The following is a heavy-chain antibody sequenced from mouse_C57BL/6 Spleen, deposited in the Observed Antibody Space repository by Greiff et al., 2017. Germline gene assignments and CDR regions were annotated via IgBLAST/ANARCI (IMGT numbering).Heavy chain of an antibody. CDR1: GYTFTSYW. CDR2: IDPSDSET. CDR3: ARARDKDGYFDV. Sequence: QVQLQQPGAELVRPGSSVKLSCKASGYTFTSYWMHWVKQRPIQGLEWIGNIDPSDSETHYNQKFKDKATLTVDKSSSTAYMQLSSLTSEDSAVYYCARARDKDGYFDVWGTGTTVTVSS. J-gene: IGHJ1*03. V-gene: IGHV1-52*01.